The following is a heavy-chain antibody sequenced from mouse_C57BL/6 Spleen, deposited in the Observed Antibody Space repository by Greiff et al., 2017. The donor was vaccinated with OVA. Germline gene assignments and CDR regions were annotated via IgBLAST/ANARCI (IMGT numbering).Heavy chain of an antibody. CDR2: IDPSDSYT. CDR3: ARLGGNYLDY. Sequence: QVQLQQPGAELVRPGTSVKLSCKASGYTFTSYWMHWVKQRPGQGLEWIGVIDPSDSYTNYTQKFKGKATLTVDTSSSTAYMQLSSLTSEDSAVYYCARLGGNYLDYWGQGTTLTVSS. J-gene: IGHJ2*01. CDR1: GYTFTSYW. V-gene: IGHV1-59*01.